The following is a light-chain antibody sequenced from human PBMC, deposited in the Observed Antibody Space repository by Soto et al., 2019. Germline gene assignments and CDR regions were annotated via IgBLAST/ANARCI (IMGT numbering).Light chain of an antibody. Sequence: DIQMTQSPYTLTASEGATVPITCRASQSINKCLAWYQQKPGKAPTLLIYEASILQNGGPSRFSGTESGTEFTLTTSSLRPDDVATYYCQQYNDYSAWTFGQGTKVDI. CDR3: QQYNDYSAWT. V-gene: IGKV1-5*03. J-gene: IGKJ1*01. CDR2: EAS. CDR1: QSINKC.